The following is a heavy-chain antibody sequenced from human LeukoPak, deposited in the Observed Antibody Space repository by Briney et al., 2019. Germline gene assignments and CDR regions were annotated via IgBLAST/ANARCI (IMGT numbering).Heavy chain of an antibody. J-gene: IGHJ4*02. CDR1: GGSISSYY. V-gene: IGHV4-59*08. CDR2: IYYSGST. CDR3: ARRSGSSGSLDY. Sequence: SETLSLTCTVSGGSISSYYWSWIRQPPGKGLGWIGYIYYSGSTNYNPSLKSRVTISVDTSKNQFSLKLSSVTAADTAVYYCARRSGSSGSLDYWGQGTLVTVSS. D-gene: IGHD6-25*01.